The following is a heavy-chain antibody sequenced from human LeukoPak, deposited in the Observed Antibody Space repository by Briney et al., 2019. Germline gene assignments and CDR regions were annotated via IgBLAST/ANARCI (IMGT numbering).Heavy chain of an antibody. Sequence: SETLSLTCAVYGGSFSGYYWSWIRQPPGKGLEWIGEINHSGSTNYNPSLKSRVTISVDTSKNQFSLKLSSVTAADTAVYYCARLDGRYYFDYWGQGTLVTVSS. V-gene: IGHV4-34*01. CDR2: INHSGST. CDR1: GGSFSGYY. J-gene: IGHJ4*02. D-gene: IGHD5-24*01. CDR3: ARLDGRYYFDY.